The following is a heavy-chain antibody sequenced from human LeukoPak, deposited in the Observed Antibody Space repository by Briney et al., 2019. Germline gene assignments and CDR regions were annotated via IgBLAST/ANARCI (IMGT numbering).Heavy chain of an antibody. J-gene: IGHJ4*02. CDR2: IIPIFGTA. V-gene: IGHV1-69*01. Sequence: GASVKVSCKASGGTFSSYAISWVRQAPGQGLEWMGGIIPIFGTANYAQKFQGRVTITADESTSTAYMELSSLRSEDTAVYYCARDGSGSYKFDYWGQGTLVTVSS. CDR1: GGTFSSYA. CDR3: ARDGSGSYKFDY. D-gene: IGHD3-10*01.